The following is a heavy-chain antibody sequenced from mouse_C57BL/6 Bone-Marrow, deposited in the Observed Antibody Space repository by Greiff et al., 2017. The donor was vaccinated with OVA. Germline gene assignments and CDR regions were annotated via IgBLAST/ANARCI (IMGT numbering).Heavy chain of an antibody. J-gene: IGHJ3*01. CDR2: IYPRSGNT. CDR1: GYTFTSYG. V-gene: IGHV1-81*01. Sequence: VQLQQSGAELARPGASVKLSCKASGYTFTSYGISWVKQRTGQGLEWIGAIYPRSGNTYYNEKFKGKATLTADKSSSTAYMELRSLTSEDSAVYFCARSRLPFAYWGQGTLVTVSA. CDR3: ARSRLPFAY. D-gene: IGHD5-5*01.